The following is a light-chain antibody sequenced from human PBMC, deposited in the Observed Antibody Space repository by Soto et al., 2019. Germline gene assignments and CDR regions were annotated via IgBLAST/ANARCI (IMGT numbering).Light chain of an antibody. CDR3: QQRSNWPPAT. CDR2: DAS. CDR1: QSVSSY. Sequence: IVFTQSPTTLSLSPGERAPLSCRASQSVSSYLAWYQQKPGQAPRLLIYDASNRATGIPARFSGSGSGTDFTLTISSLEPEDFAVYYCQQRSNWPPATFGQGTRLEI. J-gene: IGKJ5*01. V-gene: IGKV3-11*01.